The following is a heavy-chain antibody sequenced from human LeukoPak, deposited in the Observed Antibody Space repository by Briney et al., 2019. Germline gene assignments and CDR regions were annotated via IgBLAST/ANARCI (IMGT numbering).Heavy chain of an antibody. V-gene: IGHV3-7*01. D-gene: IGHD3-10*01. CDR2: IKEDGSES. Sequence: GGSLRLSCAASGFTFTTFAMSWVRQAPGKGLEWVANIKEDGSESHYVDSVKGRFTISRDNAKNSLYLQMNSLRAEDTAMYFCAKAGLLWFGESWMDVWGQGTTVTVSS. CDR3: AKAGLLWFGESWMDV. CDR1: GFTFTTFA. J-gene: IGHJ6*02.